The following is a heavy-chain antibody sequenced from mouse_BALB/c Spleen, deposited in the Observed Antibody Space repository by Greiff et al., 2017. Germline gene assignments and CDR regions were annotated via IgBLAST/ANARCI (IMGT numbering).Heavy chain of an antibody. CDR2: IWSGGST. J-gene: IGHJ4*01. D-gene: IGHD2-3*01. CDR3: ARMDGYYPYYAMDY. CDR1: GFSLTSYG. V-gene: IGHV2-2*02. Sequence: VQLQQSGPGLVQPSQSLSITCTVSGFSLTSYGVHWVRQSPGKGLEWLGVIWSGGSTDYNAAFISRLSISKDNSKSQVFFKMNSLQANDTAIYYCARMDGYYPYYAMDYWGQGTSVTVSS.